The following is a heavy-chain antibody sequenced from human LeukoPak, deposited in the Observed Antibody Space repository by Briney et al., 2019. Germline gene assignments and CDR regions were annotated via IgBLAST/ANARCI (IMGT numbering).Heavy chain of an antibody. CDR2: MNPKSGST. D-gene: IGHD4-17*01. V-gene: IGHV1-8*01. CDR1: GYTFINYD. CDR3: ARGPRDYDESIRYNWFDP. Sequence: GASVKVSCKASGYTFINYDINWVRRATGQGLEWMGWMNPKSGSTGYAQKFQGRVTMTRDTSISTAYMELSSLRSEDTAVYYCARGPRDYDESIRYNWFDPWGQGTLVTVSS. J-gene: IGHJ5*02.